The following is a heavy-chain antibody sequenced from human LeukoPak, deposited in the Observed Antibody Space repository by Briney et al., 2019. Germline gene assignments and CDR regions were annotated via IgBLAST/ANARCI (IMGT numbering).Heavy chain of an antibody. CDR1: GGSISSGDYY. V-gene: IGHV4-30-4*01. CDR2: IYYSGST. Sequence: SQTLSLTCTVSGGSISSGDYYWSWIRQPPGKGLEWIGYIYYSGSTYYNPSLKSRVTISVDTSKNQFSLKLSSVTAADTAVYYCARVDGYYYYYGMDVWGQGTTVTVSS. J-gene: IGHJ6*02. CDR3: ARVDGYYYYYGMDV.